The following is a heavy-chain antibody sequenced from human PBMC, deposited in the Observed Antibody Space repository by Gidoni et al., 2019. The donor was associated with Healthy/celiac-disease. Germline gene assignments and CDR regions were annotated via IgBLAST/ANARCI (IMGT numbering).Heavy chain of an antibody. J-gene: IGHJ5*02. V-gene: IGHV5-51*01. D-gene: IGHD4-17*01. Sequence: EVQLVQSGAEVKKPGESLKISCKGSGYSFTSYWIGWVRQMPGKGLEWMGIIYPGDSDNRYRPSFQGQVTIPAEKSLSTAYLQWSSLKASDTAIYYWARRGGLRLRVNWFRPLGQGTLVHVSS. CDR1: GYSFTSYW. CDR3: ARRGGLRLRVNWFRP. CDR2: IYPGDSDN.